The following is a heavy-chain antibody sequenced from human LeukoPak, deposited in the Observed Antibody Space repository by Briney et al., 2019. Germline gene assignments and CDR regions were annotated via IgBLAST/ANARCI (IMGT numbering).Heavy chain of an antibody. D-gene: IGHD5-12*01. Sequence: PSETLSLTRSVSGGSISSYYWSWIRQPPGKGLEWIGYLFYSGNTNSNPSLKSRVTILADTSKNQFSLRLNSVTAADTAVYFCGRVRTGNTGSPEYFEDWGQGTLVTVSS. J-gene: IGHJ1*01. CDR1: GGSISSYY. V-gene: IGHV4-59*01. CDR3: GRVRTGNTGSPEYFED. CDR2: LFYSGNT.